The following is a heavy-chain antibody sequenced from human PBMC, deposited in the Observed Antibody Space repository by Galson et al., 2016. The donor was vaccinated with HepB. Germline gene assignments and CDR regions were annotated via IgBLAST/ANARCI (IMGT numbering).Heavy chain of an antibody. J-gene: IGHJ1*01. CDR2: TYYRSQWFN. D-gene: IGHD1-1*01. CDR3: TRGYMNTGMNV. CDR1: GDSVTNDDTI. V-gene: IGHV6-1*01. Sequence: CAISGDSVTNDDTIWNWIRQSPSRGLEWLGRTYYRSQWFNEYAVSVKSRITINSDTSRNQFSLQLDSVTPDDTAAYFCTRGYMNTGMNVWGQGTLVTVSS.